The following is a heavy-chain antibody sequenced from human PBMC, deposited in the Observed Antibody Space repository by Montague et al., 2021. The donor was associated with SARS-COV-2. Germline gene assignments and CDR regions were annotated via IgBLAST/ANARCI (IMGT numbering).Heavy chain of an antibody. Sequence: SDTLSLTCAVYGGSFGGYYWSWIRQPPGKGLEWIGEINHSGSTNXNPSLKSRVTISVDTSKNQFSLKLSSVTAADTAVYYCARARQDVVVPALGIGAYYYYYYMDVWGKGTTVTVSS. J-gene: IGHJ6*03. CDR1: GGSFGGYY. CDR3: ARARQDVVVPALGIGAYYYYYYMDV. CDR2: INHSGST. V-gene: IGHV4-34*01. D-gene: IGHD2-2*01.